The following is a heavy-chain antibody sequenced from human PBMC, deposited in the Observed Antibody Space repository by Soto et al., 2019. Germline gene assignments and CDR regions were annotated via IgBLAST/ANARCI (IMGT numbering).Heavy chain of an antibody. J-gene: IGHJ5*02. Sequence: VSCKAPADTFTSYYIHWVRQAPGHGLEWMGIINPNGGSTKYVQKFQGRVTMTRDTSISTVYLELSRLRSDDTAVYYCARGWGIAAPGPNWFDPWGQGTLVTVSS. CDR3: ARGWGIAAPGPNWFDP. CDR1: ADTFTSYY. V-gene: IGHV1-2*02. CDR2: INPNGGST. D-gene: IGHD6-13*01.